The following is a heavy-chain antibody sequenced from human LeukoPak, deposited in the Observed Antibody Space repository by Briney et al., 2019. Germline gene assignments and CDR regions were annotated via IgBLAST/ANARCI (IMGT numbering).Heavy chain of an antibody. Sequence: ASVKVSCKASGYTFTGYYMHWVRQAPGQGLEWMGWINPNSGGTNYAQKFQGRVTITTDESTSTAYMELSSLRSEDTAVYYCASTVRGVISDKRNWFDPWGQGTLVTVSS. CDR2: INPNSGGT. J-gene: IGHJ5*02. CDR3: ASTVRGVISDKRNWFDP. V-gene: IGHV1-2*02. CDR1: GYTFTGYY. D-gene: IGHD3-10*01.